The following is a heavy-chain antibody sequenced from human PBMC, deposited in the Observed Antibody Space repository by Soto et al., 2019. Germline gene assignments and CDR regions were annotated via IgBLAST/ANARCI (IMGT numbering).Heavy chain of an antibody. J-gene: IGHJ6*02. V-gene: IGHV1-3*01. D-gene: IGHD3-22*01. CDR3: AREGYYYDSSGYYRAYYYYGMDV. Sequence: ASVKVSCKASGYTFTSYGIHWVRQAPGQRLEWTGWINAGNGNTKYSEKFQGRVTITRDTSASTAYLELSSLRSEDTAVYYCAREGYYYDSSGYYRAYYYYGMDVWGQGTTVTVSS. CDR2: INAGNGNT. CDR1: GYTFTSYG.